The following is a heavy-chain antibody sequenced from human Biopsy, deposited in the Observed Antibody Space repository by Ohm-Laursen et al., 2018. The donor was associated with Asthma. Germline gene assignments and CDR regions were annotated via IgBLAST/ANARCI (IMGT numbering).Heavy chain of an antibody. Sequence: ASVKVSCKTSGYTFNSAGITWVRQAPGQGLEWMGWISAYNGNTKVAQKLQDRVTMITDTSTSTAYMELRSLRSDDTAVYFCARAVDYSHYYGIDVWGQGTMVTVS. CDR2: ISAYNGNT. V-gene: IGHV1-18*01. D-gene: IGHD3-10*01. CDR1: GYTFNSAG. CDR3: ARAVDYSHYYGIDV. J-gene: IGHJ6*02.